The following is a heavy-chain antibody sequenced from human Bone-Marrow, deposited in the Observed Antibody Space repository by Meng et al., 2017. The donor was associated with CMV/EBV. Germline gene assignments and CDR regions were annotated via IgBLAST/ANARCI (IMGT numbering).Heavy chain of an antibody. CDR2: IRYDGSNK. CDR3: AKTKVQRYTQYYFDY. Sequence: GGSLRLSCAASGFTFSSYGMHWVRQAPGKRLEWVAFIRYDGSNKYYADSVKGRFTISRDNSKNTLYLQMNSLRAEDTAVYYCAKTKVQRYTQYYFDYWGQGTLVTVSS. CDR1: GFTFSSYG. D-gene: IGHD1-14*01. J-gene: IGHJ4*02. V-gene: IGHV3-30*02.